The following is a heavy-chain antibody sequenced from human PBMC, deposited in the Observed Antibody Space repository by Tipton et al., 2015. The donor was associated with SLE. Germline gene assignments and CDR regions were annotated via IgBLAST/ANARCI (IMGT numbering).Heavy chain of an antibody. CDR1: GGSISGYH. CDR3: ARVHWKGDAFDI. CDR2: IYYGGST. J-gene: IGHJ3*02. Sequence: TLSLTCIVSGGSISGYHWSWIRQPPGKGLEWLGLIYYGGSTYYNPSLKSRVSMSLDTSKNQFSLTLSSVTAADTAVYCCARVHWKGDAFDIWGQGTMVTVSS. V-gene: IGHV4-59*12. D-gene: IGHD1-1*01.